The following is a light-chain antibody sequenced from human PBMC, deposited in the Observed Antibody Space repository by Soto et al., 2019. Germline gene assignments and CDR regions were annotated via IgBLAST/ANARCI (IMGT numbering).Light chain of an antibody. CDR2: DAS. V-gene: IGKV3-11*01. J-gene: IGKJ3*01. Sequence: EIVLTQSPATLSLSPGERATLSCRASQSVGSSLAWYQQKPDQAPRLLIYDASNRATGLPARFSGSGSGTDFSLTISRLEPEDFAVYYCQHRSNWPVTFGPGTKVDSK. CDR3: QHRSNWPVT. CDR1: QSVGSS.